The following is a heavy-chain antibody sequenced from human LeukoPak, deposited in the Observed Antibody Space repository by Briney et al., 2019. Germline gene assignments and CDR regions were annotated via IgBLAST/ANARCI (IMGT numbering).Heavy chain of an antibody. V-gene: IGHV1-2*02. J-gene: IGHJ5*02. Sequence: GASVKVSCKASGYTFTGYYMHWVRQAPGQGLEWMGWINPNSGGTNYAQKVQGRVTMTRDTSISTAYMELSRLRSDDTAVYYCARVSLLPLRNWFDPWGQGTLVTVSS. D-gene: IGHD2-21*01. CDR2: INPNSGGT. CDR1: GYTFTGYY. CDR3: ARVSLLPLRNWFDP.